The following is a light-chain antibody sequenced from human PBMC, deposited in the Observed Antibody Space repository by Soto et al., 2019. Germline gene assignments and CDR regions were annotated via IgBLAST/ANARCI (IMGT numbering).Light chain of an antibody. CDR2: AAS. J-gene: IGKJ3*01. V-gene: IGKV1-39*01. CDR3: QQNYSTPLFT. Sequence: DIQMTQSPSSLSASVGDRVTITCRASQSISSYLNWYQQKPGKAPKLLIYAASSLQSGVPSRFSGSGSGTDFTLIISSLLPEDFATYYCQQNYSTPLFTFGPGTKVDIK. CDR1: QSISSY.